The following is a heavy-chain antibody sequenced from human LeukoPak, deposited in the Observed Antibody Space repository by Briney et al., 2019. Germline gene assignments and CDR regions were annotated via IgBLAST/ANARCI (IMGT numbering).Heavy chain of an antibody. CDR2: ISGSGGST. J-gene: IGHJ4*02. V-gene: IGHV3-23*01. CDR1: GFTFSSYA. Sequence: GGSLRLSCAASGFTFSSYALSWVRQAPGKGLEWVSAISGSGGSTYYADSVKGRFTISRDNSKNTLYLQMNSLRAEDTAVYYCAKAIRPGYLNDYWGQGTLVTVSS. CDR3: AKAIRPGYLNDY. D-gene: IGHD3-9*01.